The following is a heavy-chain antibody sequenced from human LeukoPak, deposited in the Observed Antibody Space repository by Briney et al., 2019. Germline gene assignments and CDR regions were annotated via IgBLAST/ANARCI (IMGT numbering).Heavy chain of an antibody. D-gene: IGHD3-10*01. CDR3: ARDSYQDYYGRFDP. CDR1: GFSFSNHG. V-gene: IGHV3-33*01. J-gene: IGHJ5*02. CDR2: IWDDGNNK. Sequence: GGSLRLSCAASGFSFSNHGMRWVRQAPGKRLEWVAVIWDDGNNKRYANSVNGRFTISRDNSENTLYLQMNGLTAEDTAMYYCARDSYQDYYGRFDPWGQGTLVIVSS.